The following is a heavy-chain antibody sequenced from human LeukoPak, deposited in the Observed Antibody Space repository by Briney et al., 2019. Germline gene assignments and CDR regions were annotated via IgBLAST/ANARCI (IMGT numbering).Heavy chain of an antibody. CDR1: GFTFSSHA. D-gene: IGHD6-13*01. J-gene: IGHJ4*02. CDR2: ITSGSGSNV. CDR3: ARHGSWSFDY. Sequence: PGGSLRLSCAASGFTFSSHAMSWVRQAPGKGPEWVSAITSGSGSNVYYTDSLKGRFTISRDNSKNTLYLHMNSLRAEDTAVYYCARHGSWSFDYWGQGTLLTVSA. V-gene: IGHV3-23*01.